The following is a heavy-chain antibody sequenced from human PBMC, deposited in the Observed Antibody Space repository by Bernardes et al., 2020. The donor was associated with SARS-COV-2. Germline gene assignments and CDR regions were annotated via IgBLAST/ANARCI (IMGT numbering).Heavy chain of an antibody. CDR2: IFGSSSYI. J-gene: IGHJ4*02. D-gene: IGHD6-19*01. CDR1: GFTFSTYT. Sequence: GGSLRLSCAASGFTFSTYTMNWVRQAPGRGLEWVASIFGSSSYIYYAESVEGRFTISRDNAKNSLYLQMNSLRAEDTALYYCARGLGGSVAGLCYFEYWGQGTPVTVSS. V-gene: IGHV3-21*01. CDR3: ARGLGGSVAGLCYFEY.